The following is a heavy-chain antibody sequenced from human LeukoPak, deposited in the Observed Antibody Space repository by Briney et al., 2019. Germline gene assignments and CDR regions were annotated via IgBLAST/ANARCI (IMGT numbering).Heavy chain of an antibody. J-gene: IGHJ4*02. D-gene: IGHD1-26*01. V-gene: IGHV4-59*07. CDR3: ASFPGTSRFEY. Sequence: PSDTLSLTCTVSGGSISSYYWSWIRQPPGKGLEWIGYIYYSGSTNYNPSLKSRVSISVDTSKNQFSLKLSSVTAADTAVYYCASFPGTSRFEYWGQGTLVTVSS. CDR1: GGSISSYY. CDR2: IYYSGST.